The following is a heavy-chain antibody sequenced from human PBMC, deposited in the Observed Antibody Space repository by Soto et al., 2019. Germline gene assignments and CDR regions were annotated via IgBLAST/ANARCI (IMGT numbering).Heavy chain of an antibody. J-gene: IGHJ4*02. CDR3: ARRYCGGDCYSATFDY. CDR2: IYYSGST. Sequence: SETLSLTCTVSGGSISSYYWSWIRQPPGKGLEWIGYIYYSGSTNYNPSLKSRVTISVDTSKNQFSLKLSSVTAADPAVYYCARRYCGGDCYSATFDYWGKGTLVTVSS. CDR1: GGSISSYY. V-gene: IGHV4-59*08. D-gene: IGHD2-21*01.